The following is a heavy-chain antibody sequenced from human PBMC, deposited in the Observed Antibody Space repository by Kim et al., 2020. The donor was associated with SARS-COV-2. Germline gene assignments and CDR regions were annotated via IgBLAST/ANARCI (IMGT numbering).Heavy chain of an antibody. CDR3: ARAPLHSSRPFDY. Sequence: SSVKVSCKASGGTFSSYAISWVRQAPGQGLEWMGRIIPILGIANYAQKFQGRVTITADKSTSTAYMELSSLRSEATAVYYCARAPLHSSRPFDYWGQGTLVTVTS. J-gene: IGHJ4*02. CDR2: IIPILGIA. V-gene: IGHV1-69*04. D-gene: IGHD6-13*01. CDR1: GGTFSSYA.